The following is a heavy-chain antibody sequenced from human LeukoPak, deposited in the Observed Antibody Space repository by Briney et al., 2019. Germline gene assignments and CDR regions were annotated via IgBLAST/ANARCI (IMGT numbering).Heavy chain of an antibody. CDR1: GGSISSGDYY. Sequence: SETLSLTCTVSGGSISSGDYYWSWIRQPPGKGLEWIGYIYYSGSTYYNPSLKSRVTISVDTSKNQFSLKLSSVTAADTAVYYCARVRQLGMGGPNDAFDIWGQGTMVTVSS. V-gene: IGHV4-30-4*01. D-gene: IGHD1-1*01. CDR3: ARVRQLGMGGPNDAFDI. J-gene: IGHJ3*02. CDR2: IYYSGST.